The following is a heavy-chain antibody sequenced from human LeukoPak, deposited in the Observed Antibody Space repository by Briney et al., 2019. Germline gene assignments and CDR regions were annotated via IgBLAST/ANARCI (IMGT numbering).Heavy chain of an antibody. CDR1: GYTFTSYG. CDR3: ARDHLMYYDFWSGYYANYYYYYMDV. D-gene: IGHD3-3*01. CDR2: ITTYNGNT. J-gene: IGHJ6*03. Sequence: ASVKVSCKASGYTFTSYGISWVRQAPGQGLEWMGWITTYNGNTNYAQKLQGRVTMTTDTSTSTAYMELRSLRSDDTAVYYCARDHLMYYDFWSGYYANYYYYYMDVWGKGTTVTVSS. V-gene: IGHV1-18*01.